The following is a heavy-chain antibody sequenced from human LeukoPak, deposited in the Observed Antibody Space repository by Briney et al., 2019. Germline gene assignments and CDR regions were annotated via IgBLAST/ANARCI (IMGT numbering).Heavy chain of an antibody. Sequence: GGSLRLSCAASGFTFSTYAIIWVRQAPVKGLEWVANINQDGSDKYYVDSVKGRFTISRDNAKNSLYLQMNSLRAEDTAVYYCARNQKGASDGFDIWGQGTRVTVSS. CDR1: GFTFSTYA. CDR2: INQDGSDK. CDR3: ARNQKGASDGFDI. J-gene: IGHJ3*02. V-gene: IGHV3-7*01.